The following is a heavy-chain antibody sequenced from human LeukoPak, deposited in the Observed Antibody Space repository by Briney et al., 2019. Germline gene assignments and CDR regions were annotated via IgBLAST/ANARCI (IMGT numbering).Heavy chain of an antibody. CDR2: MNPNSGNT. D-gene: IGHD6-13*01. Sequence: ASVKVSCRASGYTFTSYDINWVRQATGQGLEWMGRMNPNSGNTGYAQKFQGRVTMTRNTSIRTVYMELSSLRSEDTAVYYCARGGIAAAGVDYWGQGTPVTVSS. CDR1: GYTFTSYD. V-gene: IGHV1-8*01. J-gene: IGHJ4*02. CDR3: ARGGIAAAGVDY.